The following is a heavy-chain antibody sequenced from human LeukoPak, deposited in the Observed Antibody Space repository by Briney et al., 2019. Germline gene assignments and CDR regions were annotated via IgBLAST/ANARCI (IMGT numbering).Heavy chain of an antibody. Sequence: AGGSLTLSCAASEFTFSNFAMSWVRQAPGKGLEWVSTISGSGNNTYYADSVKGRFTICRDNSKNTLSLHMNTLRAEDTAVYYCAKDLLQTFFFDSSGYYSDAFGMWGQGTMVTVSP. J-gene: IGHJ3*02. V-gene: IGHV3-23*01. D-gene: IGHD3-22*01. CDR1: EFTFSNFA. CDR2: ISGSGNNT. CDR3: AKDLLQTFFFDSSGYYSDAFGM.